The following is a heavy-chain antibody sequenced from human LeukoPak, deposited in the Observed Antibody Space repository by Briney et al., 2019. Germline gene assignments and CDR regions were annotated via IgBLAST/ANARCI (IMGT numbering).Heavy chain of an antibody. CDR3: ARGDAFSGDH. CDR2: ISPSSDYI. D-gene: IGHD3-16*01. J-gene: IGHJ4*02. Sequence: GGSLRLSCAASGLTFSSYTMNWVRQAPGKGLEWVSSISPSSDYIYYADSVEGRFTISRDNAKNSLFLQMNGLRVEDTAVYYCARGDAFSGDHWGQGTLVTVSS. CDR1: GLTFSSYT. V-gene: IGHV3-21*01.